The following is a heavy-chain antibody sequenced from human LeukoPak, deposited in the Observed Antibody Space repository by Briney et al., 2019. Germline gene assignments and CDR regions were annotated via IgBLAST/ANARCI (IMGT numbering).Heavy chain of an antibody. Sequence: SETLSLTCTVSGGSISSGGYYWSWIRQHPGKGLEWIGYIYYSGSTYYNPSLKSRVTISVDTSKNQFSLKLSSVTAADTAVYYCARGIAVAGTGSFWFDPWGQGTLVTVST. V-gene: IGHV4-31*03. CDR3: ARGIAVAGTGSFWFDP. CDR1: GGSISSGGYY. J-gene: IGHJ5*02. CDR2: IYYSGST. D-gene: IGHD6-19*01.